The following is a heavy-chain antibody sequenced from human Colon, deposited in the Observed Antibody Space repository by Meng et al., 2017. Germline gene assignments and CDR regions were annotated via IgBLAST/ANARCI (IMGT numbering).Heavy chain of an antibody. V-gene: IGHV1-8*01. CDR2: MSPSSGDT. Sequence: HVHLVQSGAEVKEPGTSVKVSCKASGYDFTSYHINWVRQAIGQGPEWMGWMSPSSGDTGHAEKFQDRVTMTRDTSINTAYMEVRSLKSDDTAVYYCARGVTAGVDYWGQGTLVTVSS. D-gene: IGHD6-13*01. J-gene: IGHJ4*02. CDR1: GYDFTSYH. CDR3: ARGVTAGVDY.